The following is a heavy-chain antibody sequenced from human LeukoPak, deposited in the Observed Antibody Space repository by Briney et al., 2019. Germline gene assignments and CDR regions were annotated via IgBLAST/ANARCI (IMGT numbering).Heavy chain of an antibody. Sequence: GGSLRLSCAASGFTFSSHSMNWVRQAPGKGLEWVSYINSSSSARYYADSVKGRFTISRDDARNSLYLQMNSLRAEDTAVYYCARMSGSRLPGYWGQGALVTVSS. J-gene: IGHJ4*02. CDR1: GFTFSSHS. D-gene: IGHD3-3*01. CDR2: INSSSSAR. V-gene: IGHV3-48*01. CDR3: ARMSGSRLPGY.